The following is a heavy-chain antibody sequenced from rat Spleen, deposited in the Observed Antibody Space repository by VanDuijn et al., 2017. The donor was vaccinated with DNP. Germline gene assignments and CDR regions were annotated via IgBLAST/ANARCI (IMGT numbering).Heavy chain of an antibody. V-gene: IGHV3-1*01. CDR3: ARWGDYFDY. CDR1: GYSITSSY. CDR2: ISYSGST. Sequence: EVQLQESGPGLVKPSQSLSLTCSVTGYSITSSYRWNWIRKFPGNKMEYIGHISYSGSTHYNPSLKSRISITRDTSKNQFFLQLNSVTSEDTATYYCARWGDYFDYWGQGVMVTVSS. J-gene: IGHJ2*01.